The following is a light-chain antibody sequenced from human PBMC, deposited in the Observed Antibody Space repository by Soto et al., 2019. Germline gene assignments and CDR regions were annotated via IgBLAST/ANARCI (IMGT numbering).Light chain of an antibody. Sequence: EIVLTQAPLSVSGSPGEPASISCRSIHSVTHSSGYNYLDWYLLKSGQPPQLVIYLGSNRGSGVPDRFSGSGSGTHFTLTISRVETEDAGVYFCMQPLQTLITFGQGTRLEI. CDR3: MQPLQTLIT. J-gene: IGKJ5*01. CDR1: HSVTHSSGYNY. CDR2: LGS. V-gene: IGKV2-28*01.